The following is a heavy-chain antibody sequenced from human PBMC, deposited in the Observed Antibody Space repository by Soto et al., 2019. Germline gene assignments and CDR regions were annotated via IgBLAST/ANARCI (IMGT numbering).Heavy chain of an antibody. J-gene: IGHJ4*02. CDR1: GFTFDDYA. Sequence: EVQLVESGGGLVQPGRSLRLSCAASGFTFDDYAMHWVRQAPGKGLEWVSGISWNSGSIGYADSVKGRFIISRDNAKNSLYLQMNSLRAEDTALYYCAKDQGRGIAVAGKDYWGQGTLVTVSS. CDR3: AKDQGRGIAVAGKDY. V-gene: IGHV3-9*01. CDR2: ISWNSGSI. D-gene: IGHD6-19*01.